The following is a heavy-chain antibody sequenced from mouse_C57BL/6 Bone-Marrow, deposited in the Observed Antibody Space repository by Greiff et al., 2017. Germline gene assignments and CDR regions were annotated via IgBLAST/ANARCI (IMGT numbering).Heavy chain of an antibody. D-gene: IGHD2-5*01. J-gene: IGHJ2*01. CDR2: IHPNSGST. CDR3: ARSTIVTLDY. V-gene: IGHV1-64*01. Sequence: QVQLQQPGAELVKPGASVKLSCKASGYTFTSYWMHXVKQRPGQGLEWIGMIHPNSGSTNYNEKFKSKATLTVDKSSSTAYMQLSSLTSEDSAVYYCARSTIVTLDYWGQGTTLTVSS. CDR1: GYTFTSYW.